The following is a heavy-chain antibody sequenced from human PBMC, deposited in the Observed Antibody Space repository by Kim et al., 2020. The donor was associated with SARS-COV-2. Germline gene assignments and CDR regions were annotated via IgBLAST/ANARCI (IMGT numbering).Heavy chain of an antibody. J-gene: IGHJ3*02. D-gene: IGHD2-15*01. CDR1: GDSVSSTSAA. CDR3: ARARGRYCSGGSCYLDAFDI. Sequence: SQTLSLTCAISGDSVSSTSAAWNWIRQSPSRGLEWLGRTYYRSKWYNDYAVSVKSRITINPDTSKNQFSLQLNSVTPEDTAVYYCARARGRYCSGGSCYLDAFDIWGQGTMVTVSS. CDR2: TYYRSKWYN. V-gene: IGHV6-1*01.